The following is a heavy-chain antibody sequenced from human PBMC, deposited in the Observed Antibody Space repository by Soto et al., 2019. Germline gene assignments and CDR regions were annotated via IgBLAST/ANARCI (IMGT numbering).Heavy chain of an antibody. J-gene: IGHJ6*02. Sequence: ASGKVSCKASGYTFASYGISWVRQAPGQGLEWMGWISAYSGNANYAQKLQGRVAMTTDTSTSTAYMELSSLRSEDTAVSYCASAASVVVRAYYDYGRDVWRQAPTGTVSS. CDR2: ISAYSGNA. CDR1: GYTFASYG. CDR3: ASAASVVVRAYYDYGRDV. D-gene: IGHD3-22*01. V-gene: IGHV1-18*04.